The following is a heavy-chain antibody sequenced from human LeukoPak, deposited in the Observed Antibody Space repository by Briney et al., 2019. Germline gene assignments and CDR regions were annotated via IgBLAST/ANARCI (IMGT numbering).Heavy chain of an antibody. V-gene: IGHV3-33*01. CDR1: GFTFSSYG. D-gene: IGHD3-10*01. CDR3: ARDRGSGSPFYFDF. Sequence: GGSLRLSCAASGFTFSSYGMHWVRQAPGKGLEWVAVIWYDGSSKYYADSVKGRFAISRDNSKNTLYLQMNSLRAEDTAVYYCARDRGSGSPFYFDFWGQGTLVTVSS. CDR2: IWYDGSSK. J-gene: IGHJ4*02.